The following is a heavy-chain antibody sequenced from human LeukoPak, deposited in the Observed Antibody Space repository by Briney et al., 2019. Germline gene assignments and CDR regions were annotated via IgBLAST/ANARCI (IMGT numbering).Heavy chain of an antibody. CDR2: IKQDGSEK. V-gene: IGHV3-7*01. Sequence: GGSLRLSCAASGFTSSDYWMHWVRQAPGKGLEWVANIKQDGSEKNYVASVKGRFTVSRDNAKNSLYLQMNSLRAEDTALYYCARGRWAPFDCWGQGTLVTVSS. CDR3: ARGRWAPFDC. J-gene: IGHJ4*02. CDR1: GFTSSDYW. D-gene: IGHD6-13*01.